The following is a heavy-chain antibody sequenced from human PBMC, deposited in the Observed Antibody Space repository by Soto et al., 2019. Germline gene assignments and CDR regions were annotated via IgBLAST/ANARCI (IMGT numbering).Heavy chain of an antibody. CDR1: GYTFTSYG. J-gene: IGHJ4*02. CDR3: ARWLVGIQNYFDY. V-gene: IGHV1-18*03. Sequence: GAAVKVSCKAFGYTFTSYGISWVRQAPGQGLERMGWISAYNGNTNYAQKLQGRVTMTTDTSTSTAYMELRGLRSDDMAVYYCARWLVGIQNYFDYWGQGSLVTVSS. CDR2: ISAYNGNT. D-gene: IGHD1-26*01.